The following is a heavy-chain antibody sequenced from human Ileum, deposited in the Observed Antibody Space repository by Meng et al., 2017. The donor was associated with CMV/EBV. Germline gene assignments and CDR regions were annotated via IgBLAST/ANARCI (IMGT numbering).Heavy chain of an antibody. J-gene: IGHJ4*02. CDR1: GYTLTGYH. Sequence: GYTLTGYHMHWVRQAPGQGLEWMGWINPNSGGTNYAQKFQGRVTMTRDTSINTAYMELGGLRTDDTAVYYCARGEPVVAFYQDYFDYWGQGTLVTVSS. D-gene: IGHD2/OR15-2a*01. CDR2: INPNSGGT. CDR3: ARGEPVVAFYQDYFDY. V-gene: IGHV1-2*02.